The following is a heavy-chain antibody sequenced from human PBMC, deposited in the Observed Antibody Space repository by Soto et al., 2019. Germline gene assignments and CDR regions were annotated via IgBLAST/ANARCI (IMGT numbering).Heavy chain of an antibody. CDR2: ISAYNGNT. J-gene: IGHJ4*02. CDR3: ARDLVGAIVFVWYFDY. V-gene: IGHV1-18*01. Sequence: QVQLVQSGAEVKKPGAPVKVSCKASGYTFTSYGISWVRQAPGQWLEWMGWISAYNGNTNYAQTLQGRVTMTTDTSTSTAYMELRSLRSDGTAVYYCARDLVGAIVFVWYFDYWGQGPLVTVSS. D-gene: IGHD1-26*01. CDR1: GYTFTSYG.